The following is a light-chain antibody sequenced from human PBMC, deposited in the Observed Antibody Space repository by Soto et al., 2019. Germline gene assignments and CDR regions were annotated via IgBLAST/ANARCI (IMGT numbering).Light chain of an antibody. Sequence: QSVLTQPPSVSGAPGQRVTISCTGSSSNIGAGYDVHWYQQLPGRAPKLLIYGNTNQPSGVPDRFSGSKSGTSASLAITGRQAEDEADYYCLSFDSSLSVVFGGGTKLTVL. V-gene: IGLV1-40*01. CDR2: GNT. J-gene: IGLJ2*01. CDR3: LSFDSSLSVV. CDR1: SSNIGAGYD.